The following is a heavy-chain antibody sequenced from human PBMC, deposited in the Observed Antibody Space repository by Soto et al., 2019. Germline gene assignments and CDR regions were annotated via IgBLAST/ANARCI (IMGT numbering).Heavy chain of an antibody. CDR3: ARDKDWAFDY. V-gene: IGHV3-48*04. CDR2: IFVSSTPI. J-gene: IGHJ4*02. Sequence: GGSLRLSCVASGFTFSRYSMVWVRQAPGKGLEWISYIFVSSTPINYADSVEGRFTVSRDNAQNSVFLLMNSLRAEDTGVYYCARDKDWAFDYWGQGTLVTVS. CDR1: GFTFSRYS. D-gene: IGHD3-9*01.